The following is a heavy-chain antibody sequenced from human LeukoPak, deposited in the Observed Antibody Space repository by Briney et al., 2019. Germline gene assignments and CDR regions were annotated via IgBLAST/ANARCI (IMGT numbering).Heavy chain of an antibody. D-gene: IGHD2-2*01. CDR2: ISAYNGNT. Sequence: GASVKVSCKASGYTFTSYGISWVRQAPGQGLEWMGWISAYNGNTNYAQKLQGRVTMTTDTSTSTAYMELRSLRSDDTAVYYCARDFVVPTALNPGYYYYYMDVWGKGTTVTVSS. J-gene: IGHJ6*03. V-gene: IGHV1-18*01. CDR3: ARDFVVPTALNPGYYYYYMDV. CDR1: GYTFTSYG.